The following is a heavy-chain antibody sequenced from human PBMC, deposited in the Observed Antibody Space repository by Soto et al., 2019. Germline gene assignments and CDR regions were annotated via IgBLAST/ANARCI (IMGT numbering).Heavy chain of an antibody. J-gene: IGHJ5*02. Sequence: SETLSLTCTVSVGSISTYYWSWIRQPPGKGLEWIGYIHHSGSANYNPSLKSRVNLSVDTSKNQFSLKLTSVTAADTAVYYCARVRDCSGGTCYSWWFDPWGQGTLVTVSS. CDR2: IHHSGSA. V-gene: IGHV4-59*01. D-gene: IGHD2-15*01. CDR3: ARVRDCSGGTCYSWWFDP. CDR1: VGSISTYY.